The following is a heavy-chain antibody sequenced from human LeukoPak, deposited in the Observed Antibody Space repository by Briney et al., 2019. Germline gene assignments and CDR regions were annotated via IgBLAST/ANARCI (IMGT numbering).Heavy chain of an antibody. CDR2: INHSGST. J-gene: IGHJ6*03. CDR3: ARGRGPVRVVGYYYMDV. V-gene: IGHV4-34*01. CDR1: GGSFSGYY. D-gene: IGHD2-15*01. Sequence: SETLSLTCAVYGGSFSGYYWSWIRQPPGKGLEWIWEINHSGSTNYNPSLKSRVTISVDTSKNQFSLKLSSVTAADTAVYYCARGRGPVRVVGYYYMDVWGKGTTVTVSS.